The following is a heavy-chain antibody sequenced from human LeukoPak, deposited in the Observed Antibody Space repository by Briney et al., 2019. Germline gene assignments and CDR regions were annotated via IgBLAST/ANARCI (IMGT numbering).Heavy chain of an antibody. CDR3: ARYGFSSSWQGGWHAFDI. CDR2: INPTVGDT. J-gene: IGHJ3*02. D-gene: IGHD6-13*01. V-gene: IGHV1-46*01. CDR1: GYTLTSYY. Sequence: HWASVKVSCKASGYTLTSYYMHWVRQATGQGLEWMGIINPTVGDTIEAQEFQGRVTMTRDMSTSKVYMELSSLRSDDTAVYYCARYGFSSSWQGGWHAFDIWGQGTMVTVSS.